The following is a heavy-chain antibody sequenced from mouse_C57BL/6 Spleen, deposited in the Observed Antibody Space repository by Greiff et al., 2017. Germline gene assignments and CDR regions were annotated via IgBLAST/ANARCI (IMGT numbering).Heavy chain of an antibody. Sequence: VHLVESGAELVRPGTSVKVSCKASGYAFTNYLIEWVKQRPGQGLEWIGVINPGSGGTNYNEKFKGKATLTADKSSSTAYMQLSSLTSEDSAVYFCARSGYYGTLTWFAYWGQGTLVTVSA. CDR2: INPGSGGT. CDR1: GYAFTNYL. J-gene: IGHJ3*01. V-gene: IGHV1-54*01. D-gene: IGHD1-1*01. CDR3: ARSGYYGTLTWFAY.